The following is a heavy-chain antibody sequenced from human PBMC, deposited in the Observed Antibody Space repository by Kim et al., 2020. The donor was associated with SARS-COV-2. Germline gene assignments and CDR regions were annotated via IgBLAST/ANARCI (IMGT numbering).Heavy chain of an antibody. V-gene: IGHV3-30*18. Sequence: WGSLRLSCAASGFTFSSYGMHWVRQAPGKGLEWVAVISYDGSNKYYADSVKGRFTISRDNSKNTLYLQMNSLRAEDTAVYYCAKTARIMFTFYYFDYWG. CDR1: GFTFSSYG. J-gene: IGHJ4*01. CDR3: AKTARIMFTFYYFDY. CDR2: ISYDGSNK. D-gene: IGHD3-16*01.